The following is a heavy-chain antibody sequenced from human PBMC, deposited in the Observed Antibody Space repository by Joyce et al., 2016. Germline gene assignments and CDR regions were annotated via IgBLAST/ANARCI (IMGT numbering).Heavy chain of an antibody. D-gene: IGHD3-22*01. V-gene: IGHV5-51*01. Sequence: EVQLVQSGTEVKKPGESLKISCKGSGYTFNSYWIAWVRRMPGKGLEWMGLIYPGDSDTRFSPSFQGHVTFSADKAITTAYLHWSSLKASDTAIYYCARTADYDVLNGYAFWGQGTQVTVSS. CDR1: GYTFNSYW. J-gene: IGHJ4*02. CDR2: IYPGDSDT. CDR3: ARTADYDVLNGYAF.